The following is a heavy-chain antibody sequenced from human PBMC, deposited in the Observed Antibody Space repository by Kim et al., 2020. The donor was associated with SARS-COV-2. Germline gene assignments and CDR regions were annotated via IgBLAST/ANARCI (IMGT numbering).Heavy chain of an antibody. J-gene: IGHJ4*02. V-gene: IGHV6-1*01. CDR2: TYYMSKWYN. CDR3: ARQLGHFDF. Sequence: SETLSLTCAIFGVSVSSNGAAWNWIRQSPSRGLEWLGRTYYMSKWYNDYAVSMKGRITISADTSKNQFSLHLSSVTPEDTAVYYCARQLGHFDFWGQGALVTVSS. CDR1: GVSVSSNGAA. D-gene: IGHD1-1*01.